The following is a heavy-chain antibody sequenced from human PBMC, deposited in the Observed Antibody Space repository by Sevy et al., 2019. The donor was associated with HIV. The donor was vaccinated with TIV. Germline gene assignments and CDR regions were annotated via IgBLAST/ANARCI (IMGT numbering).Heavy chain of an antibody. J-gene: IGHJ4*02. V-gene: IGHV4-39*01. CDR2: INYNGIT. CDR1: GASISSSGYY. CDR3: AGPILTYNNGWSYYDY. Sequence: SETLSLTCTVSGASISSSGYYWGWIRQPPGKGLEWIASINYNGITFYNPSLKSRITISADTSKNQFSPDLSSVTAADTAIYYCAGPILTYNNGWSYYDYWGQGTVVTVSS. D-gene: IGHD6-19*01.